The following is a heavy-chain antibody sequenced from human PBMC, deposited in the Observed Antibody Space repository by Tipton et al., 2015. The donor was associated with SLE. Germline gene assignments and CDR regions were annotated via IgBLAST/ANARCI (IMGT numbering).Heavy chain of an antibody. J-gene: IGHJ3*01. Sequence: TLSLTCAVSGGSISSNKWWTWVRQPPGKGLEWIGEIYHRGSTNFNPSLASRAAISLDTYKNEFSLILTSVTAADTAVYYCVSRSADFYDTNTYWNYFDPWGQGTIVTVS. D-gene: IGHD1-7*01. CDR2: IYHRGST. CDR1: GGSISSNKW. CDR3: VSRSADFYDTNTYWNYFDP. V-gene: IGHV4-4*02.